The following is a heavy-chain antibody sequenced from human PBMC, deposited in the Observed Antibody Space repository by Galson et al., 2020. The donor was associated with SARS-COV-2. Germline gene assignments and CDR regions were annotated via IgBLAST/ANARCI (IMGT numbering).Heavy chain of an antibody. D-gene: IGHD5-12*01. CDR3: ARGRMVATLRYFDY. Sequence: ASETLSLTCTASGGSISSYYWNWIRQPPGTSLEWIGFIYHRRSTNYNTSPASRVTISTDTSRNQFSLQLNFVTAADTALYSCARGRMVATLRYFDYWGQGALVTVSS. CDR2: IYHRRST. V-gene: IGHV4-59*01. J-gene: IGHJ4*02. CDR1: GGSISSYY.